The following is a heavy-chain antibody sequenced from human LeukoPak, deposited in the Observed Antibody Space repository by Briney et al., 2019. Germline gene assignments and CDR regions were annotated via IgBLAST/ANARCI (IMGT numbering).Heavy chain of an antibody. Sequence: SVKVSCKGSGGTFTMYTINWVRQAPGQGLEWMGGIIPIIGTSRYAQKFQGRVTITADKSTSTAYMELSSLRSDHTAVYYCARVVGLTGYSSSWYSGYYYYMDVWGKGTTVTVSS. CDR1: GGTFTMYT. J-gene: IGHJ6*03. V-gene: IGHV1-69*06. CDR2: IIPIIGTS. CDR3: ARVVGLTGYSSSWYSGYYYYMDV. D-gene: IGHD6-13*01.